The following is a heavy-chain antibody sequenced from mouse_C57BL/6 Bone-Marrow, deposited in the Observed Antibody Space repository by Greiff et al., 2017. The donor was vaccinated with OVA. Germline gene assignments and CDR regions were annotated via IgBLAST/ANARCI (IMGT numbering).Heavy chain of an antibody. CDR2: IYPGDGDT. Sequence: VQLQESGPELVKPGASVKISCKASGYAFSSSWMNWVKQRPGKGLEWIGRIYPGDGDTNYNGKFKGKATLTADKSSSTAYMQLSSLTSEDSAVYFCARGLSKGFAYWGQGTLVTVSA. D-gene: IGHD1-3*01. J-gene: IGHJ3*01. V-gene: IGHV1-82*01. CDR1: GYAFSSSW. CDR3: ARGLSKGFAY.